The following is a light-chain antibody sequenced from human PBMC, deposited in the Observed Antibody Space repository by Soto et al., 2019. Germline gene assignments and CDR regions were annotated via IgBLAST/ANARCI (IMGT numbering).Light chain of an antibody. CDR2: EVS. CDR1: SSDVGAYDF. CDR3: SSHTTSNTRV. J-gene: IGLJ1*01. V-gene: IGLV2-14*03. Sequence: QSVLTQPASVSVSPGQSIAISCTGTSSDVGAYDFVSWYQQHPDKAPKLLIYEVSNRPSGVSDRFSGSKSVNTATLTIPGLQAEDEADYYCSSHTTSNTRVFGTGTKVTVL.